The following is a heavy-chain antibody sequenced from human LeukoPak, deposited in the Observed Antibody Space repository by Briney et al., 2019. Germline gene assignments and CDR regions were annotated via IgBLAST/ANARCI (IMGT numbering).Heavy chain of an antibody. J-gene: IGHJ4*02. Sequence: GGSLRLSCAASGFTFSNYGMHWVRQAPGKGLEWVAVIWYDGNNKYYGDSVKGRFTISRDNSKNTLYLQMNSLRAEDTAVYYCAKEIQYSSGWPSYWGQGTLVTVSS. CDR3: AKEIQYSSGWPSY. CDR1: GFTFSNYG. CDR2: IWYDGNNK. D-gene: IGHD6-19*01. V-gene: IGHV3-33*06.